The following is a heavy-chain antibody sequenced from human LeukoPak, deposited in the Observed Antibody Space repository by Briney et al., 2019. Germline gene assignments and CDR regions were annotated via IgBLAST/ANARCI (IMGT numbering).Heavy chain of an antibody. D-gene: IGHD6-19*01. CDR1: GFIFSDYG. CDR3: AKEGASTGWTFGAY. CDR2: VSWDGSEK. J-gene: IGHJ4*02. V-gene: IGHV3-30*18. Sequence: GGSLRLSCAASGFIFSDYGMHWLRQAPGKGLEWVAFVSWDGSEKHYGDSVKGRFTISRDNSKNTLDLQMNSLRAEDTAVYYCAKEGASTGWTFGAYWGQETLVTVSS.